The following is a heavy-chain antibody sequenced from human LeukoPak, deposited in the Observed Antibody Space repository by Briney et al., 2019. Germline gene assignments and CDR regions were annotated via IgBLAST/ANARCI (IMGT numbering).Heavy chain of an antibody. CDR1: GYTFTSYG. Sequence: ASVKVSCKASGYTFTSYGISWVRQAPGQGLEWMAWISGYNGNTNYAQKLQGRVTMTRDTSISTAYMELSRLRSDDTAVYYCARGYYDSSGYYYYYYMDVWGKGTTVTVSS. CDR2: ISGYNGNT. D-gene: IGHD3-22*01. J-gene: IGHJ6*03. V-gene: IGHV1-18*01. CDR3: ARGYYDSSGYYYYYYMDV.